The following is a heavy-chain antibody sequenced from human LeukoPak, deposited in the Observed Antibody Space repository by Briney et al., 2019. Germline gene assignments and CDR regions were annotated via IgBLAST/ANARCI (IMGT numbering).Heavy chain of an antibody. Sequence: GGSLRLSCAASGFTFSSYSMNWVRQAPGKGLEWVSSISSSSSYIYYADSVKGRFTISRDNSKNTLYLQMNSLRAEDTAVYYCATQTRVGVGNYWGQGTLVTVSS. CDR1: GFTFSSYS. J-gene: IGHJ4*02. CDR2: ISSSSSYI. CDR3: ATQTRVGVGNY. V-gene: IGHV3-21*04. D-gene: IGHD1-26*01.